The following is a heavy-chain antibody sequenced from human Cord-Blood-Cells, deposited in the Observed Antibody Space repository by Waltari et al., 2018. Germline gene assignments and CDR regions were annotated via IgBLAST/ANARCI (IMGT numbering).Heavy chain of an antibody. CDR1: GFPFSSYW. D-gene: IGHD7-27*01. V-gene: IGHV3-7*01. Sequence: EVQLVASGGGLVQPGGSLRLSCAASGFPFSSYWMSWVRQAPGKGLEWVANIKQDGSEKYYVDSVKGRFTISRDNAKNSLYLQMNSLRAEDTAVYYCAKNWGFDYWGQGTLVTVSS. CDR2: IKQDGSEK. J-gene: IGHJ4*02. CDR3: AKNWGFDY.